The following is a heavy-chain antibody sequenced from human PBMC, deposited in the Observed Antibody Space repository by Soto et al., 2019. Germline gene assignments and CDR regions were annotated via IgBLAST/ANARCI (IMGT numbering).Heavy chain of an antibody. V-gene: IGHV2-5*01. J-gene: IGHJ5*02. CDR3: AHSLRYLVWPNNWFDP. CDR1: GFSLSTSGVG. Sequence: SGPTLVNPTQTLTLTCTFSGFSLSTSGVGVGWIRQPPGKALEWLALIYWNDDKRYSPSLKSRLTITKDTSKNQVVLTMTNMDPVDTATYYCAHSLRYLVWPNNWFDPWGQGTLVTVPS. CDR2: IYWNDDK. D-gene: IGHD6-13*01.